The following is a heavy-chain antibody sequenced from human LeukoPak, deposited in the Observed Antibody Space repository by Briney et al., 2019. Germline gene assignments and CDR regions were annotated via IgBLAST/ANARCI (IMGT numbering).Heavy chain of an antibody. CDR3: ARAVSSSWHTFDY. CDR1: GFTFSSYA. J-gene: IGHJ4*02. CDR2: ISGSGGST. Sequence: GGSLRLSCAASGFTFSSYAMSWVRQAPGKGLEWVSAISGSGGSTYYADSVKGRFTISRDNSKNTLYLQMNSLRADDTAVYYCARAVSSSWHTFDYWGQGTLVTVSS. D-gene: IGHD6-13*01. V-gene: IGHV3-23*01.